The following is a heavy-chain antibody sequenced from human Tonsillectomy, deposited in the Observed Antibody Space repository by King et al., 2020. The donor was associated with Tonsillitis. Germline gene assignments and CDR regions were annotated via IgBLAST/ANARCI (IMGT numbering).Heavy chain of an antibody. V-gene: IGHV3-30*02. Sequence: VQLVESGGGVVQPGGSLRHSCAASGFSFSSYAIYWLRQAPGKGLEWVSFIRHDGGDKYYADSVKGRFTISRDNSKNMVFLQMNSLRPEDTAVYYCARDSYYYGADPWGQGTLVTVSS. CDR3: ARDSYYYGADP. CDR1: GFSFSSYA. CDR2: IRHDGGDK. D-gene: IGHD3-10*01. J-gene: IGHJ5*02.